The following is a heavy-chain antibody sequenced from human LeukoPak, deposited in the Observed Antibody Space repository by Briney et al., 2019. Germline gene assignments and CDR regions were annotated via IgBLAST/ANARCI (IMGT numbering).Heavy chain of an antibody. V-gene: IGHV1-24*01. D-gene: IGHD3-10*01. J-gene: IGHJ6*03. CDR3: AREPRGDYYYYMDV. CDR1: GYTLTELS. CDR2: FDPEDGET. Sequence: GASVKVSCKVSGYTLTELSMYWVRQAPGKGLEWMGGFDPEDGETIYAQKFQGRVTITADESTSTAYMELSSLRSEDTAVYYCAREPRGDYYYYMDVWGKGTTVTIPS.